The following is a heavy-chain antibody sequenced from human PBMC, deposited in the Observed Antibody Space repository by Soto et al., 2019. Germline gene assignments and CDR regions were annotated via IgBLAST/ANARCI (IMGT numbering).Heavy chain of an antibody. V-gene: IGHV3-53*01. Sequence: VGSLRLSCAASGFTVSSNYMSWVRQAPGKGLEWVSVIYSGGSTYYADSVKGRFTISRDNSKNTLYLQMNSLRAEDTAVYYCARTIPATAILRYYYGMDVWGQGTTVTVSS. CDR2: IYSGGST. CDR3: ARTIPATAILRYYYGMDV. CDR1: GFTVSSNY. J-gene: IGHJ6*02. D-gene: IGHD2-2*02.